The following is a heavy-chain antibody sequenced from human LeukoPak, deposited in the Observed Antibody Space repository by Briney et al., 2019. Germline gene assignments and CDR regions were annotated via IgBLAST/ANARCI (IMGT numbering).Heavy chain of an antibody. CDR3: AREDYYGSGSSPGDP. CDR1: GFTFSSYS. J-gene: IGHJ5*02. D-gene: IGHD3-10*01. Sequence: GGSLRLSCAASGFTFSSYSMNWVRQAPGKGLEWVANIKQDGSEKYYVDSVKGRFTISRDNAKNSLYLQMNSLRAEDTAVYYCAREDYYGSGSSPGDPWGQGTLVTVSS. CDR2: IKQDGSEK. V-gene: IGHV3-7*01.